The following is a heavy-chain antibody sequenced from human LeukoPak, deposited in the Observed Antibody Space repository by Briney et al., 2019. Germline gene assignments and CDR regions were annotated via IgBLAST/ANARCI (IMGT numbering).Heavy chain of an antibody. D-gene: IGHD1-26*01. CDR2: IWYDGSNK. Sequence: GRPLRLSCAASGFTFSSYGLHWVRQAPGKGLEWVAVIWYDGSNKYYADSVKGRFTISRDNSKNTLYLQMNSLRAEDTAVYYCATSIVGVDAFDIWGQGTMVTVSS. CDR3: ATSIVGVDAFDI. J-gene: IGHJ3*02. CDR1: GFTFSSYG. V-gene: IGHV3-33*01.